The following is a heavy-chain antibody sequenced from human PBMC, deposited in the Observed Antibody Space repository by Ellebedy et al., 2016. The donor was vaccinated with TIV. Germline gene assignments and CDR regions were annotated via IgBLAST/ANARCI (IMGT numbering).Heavy chain of an antibody. V-gene: IGHV3-43D*03. J-gene: IGHJ4*02. CDR1: GFTFDDYA. CDR3: AKGPPNRCSSSSCAAFDY. Sequence: GESLKISCAASGFTFDDYAMHWVRQAPGKGLEWVSLISWDGSSTYYADYVKGRFTISRDNSKNSLYLQMNSLRAEDTALYYCAKGPPNRCSSSSCAAFDYWGQGTLVTVSS. D-gene: IGHD2-2*01. CDR2: ISWDGSST.